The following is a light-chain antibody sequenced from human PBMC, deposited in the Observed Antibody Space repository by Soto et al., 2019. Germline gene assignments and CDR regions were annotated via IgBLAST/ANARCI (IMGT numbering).Light chain of an antibody. CDR2: AAS. CDR1: QSVSSN. Sequence: EIVMTQSPATLSLSPGERATLSCRASQSVSSNLAWYQQKPGQAPRLLIYAASTRAAGIPARFSGSGSGTDFTLTISRLEPEDFAVYYCQQFSSYPLTFGGGTKVDIK. J-gene: IGKJ4*01. CDR3: QQFSSYPLT. V-gene: IGKV3-15*01.